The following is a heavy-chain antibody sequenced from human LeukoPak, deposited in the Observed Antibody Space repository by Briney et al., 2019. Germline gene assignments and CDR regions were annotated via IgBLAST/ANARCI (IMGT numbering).Heavy chain of an antibody. D-gene: IGHD3-9*01. J-gene: IGHJ6*02. CDR2: IIGSGSRT. CDR3: AKGLTGYSNYGTDV. CDR1: GFTFSSCA. V-gene: IGHV3-23*01. Sequence: GGSLRLSCAASGFTFSSCAMNWVREAPGKGLEGGSAIIGSGSRTYYADSVKGRFTISRDHSKNTLYLHMNSLRVQHTARYYCAKGLTGYSNYGTDVWGQGTTVTVSS.